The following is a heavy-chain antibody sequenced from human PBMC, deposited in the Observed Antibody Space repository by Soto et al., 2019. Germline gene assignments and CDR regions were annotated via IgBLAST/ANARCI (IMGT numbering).Heavy chain of an antibody. D-gene: IGHD2-21*02. Sequence: SETLSLTCAVSSGSISNSNWWSWVRQPPGKGLEWIGEISHGGSTNYSPPLRSRVTISVDKSKNQFSLKLSSVTAADTAVYYCAREASGHTVTASYFDYWGQGTLVTVSS. V-gene: IGHV4-4*02. CDR1: SGSISNSNW. CDR2: ISHGGST. CDR3: AREASGHTVTASYFDY. J-gene: IGHJ4*02.